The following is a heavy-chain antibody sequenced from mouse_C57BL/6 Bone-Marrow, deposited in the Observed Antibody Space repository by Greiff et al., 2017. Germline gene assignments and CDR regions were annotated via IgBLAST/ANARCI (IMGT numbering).Heavy chain of an antibody. D-gene: IGHD2-12*01. V-gene: IGHV1-54*01. CDR2: INPGSGGT. Sequence: QVQLQQSGAELVRPGTSVKVSCKASGYAFTNYLIEWVKQRPGQGLEWIGVINPGSGGTNYNEKFKGKATLTADKSSSTAYMQLSSLTSEDSAVYYCARWRVYDWYAMDDWGQGTSVTVSS. CDR1: GYAFTNYL. J-gene: IGHJ4*01. CDR3: ARWRVYDWYAMDD.